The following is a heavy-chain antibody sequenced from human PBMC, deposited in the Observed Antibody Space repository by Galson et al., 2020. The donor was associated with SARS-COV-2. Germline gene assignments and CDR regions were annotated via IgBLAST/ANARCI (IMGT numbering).Heavy chain of an antibody. CDR2: IRSKAYGGTT. CDR3: TREEEWELPKPLFDY. CDR1: GFTFGDYA. V-gene: IGHV3-49*03. D-gene: IGHD1-26*01. Sequence: GESLKISCTASGFTFGDYAMSWFRQAPGKGLEWVGFIRSKAYGGTTEYAASVKGRFTISRDDSKSIAYLQMNSLKTEDTAVYYCTREEEWELPKPLFDYWGQGTLFTVSS. J-gene: IGHJ4*02.